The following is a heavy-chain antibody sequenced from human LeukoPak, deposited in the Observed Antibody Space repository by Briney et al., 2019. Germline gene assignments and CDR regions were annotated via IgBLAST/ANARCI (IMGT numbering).Heavy chain of an antibody. V-gene: IGHV1-18*01. CDR1: GYTFTSYD. CDR2: MNPNSGNT. CDR3: ARDTDYGDRPYYYYYYYMDV. D-gene: IGHD4-17*01. Sequence: GASVKVSCKASGYTFTSYDINWVRQATGQGLEWMGWMNPNSGNTNYAQKLQGRVTMTTDTSTSTAYMELRSLRSDDTAVYYCARDTDYGDRPYYYYYYYMDVWGKGTTVTISS. J-gene: IGHJ6*03.